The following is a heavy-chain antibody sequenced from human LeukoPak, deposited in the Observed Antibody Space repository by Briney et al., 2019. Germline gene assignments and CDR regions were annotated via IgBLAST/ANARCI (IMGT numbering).Heavy chain of an antibody. CDR3: AREAYGDNYFDY. D-gene: IGHD4-17*01. V-gene: IGHV3-23*01. CDR2: ISAGGGSA. CDR1: GFTFSNYA. J-gene: IGHJ4*02. Sequence: GGSLRLSRAASGFTFSNYAMSWVRQAPGKGLGWVSFISAGGGSAYYADSVKGRFTISRDDSENTLYLQMNSLRAEDTAVYYCAREAYGDNYFDYWGRGTLVTVAS.